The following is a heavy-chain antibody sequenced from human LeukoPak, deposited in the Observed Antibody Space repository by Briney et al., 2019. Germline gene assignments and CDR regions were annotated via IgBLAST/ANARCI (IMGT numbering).Heavy chain of an antibody. Sequence: PSETLSLTCTVSGGSISSYYWSWIRQPPGKGLEWIGYIYYSGSTNYNPSLKSRVTISVDTSKNQFSLKLSSVTAADTAVYYCARGQDWNGEVGAFDIWGQGTMVTVSP. CDR1: GGSISSYY. CDR3: ARGQDWNGEVGAFDI. V-gene: IGHV4-59*01. CDR2: IYYSGST. J-gene: IGHJ3*02. D-gene: IGHD1-1*01.